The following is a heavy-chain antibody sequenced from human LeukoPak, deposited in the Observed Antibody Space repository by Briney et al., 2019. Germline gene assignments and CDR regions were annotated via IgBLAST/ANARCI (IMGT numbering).Heavy chain of an antibody. CDR3: ARVVLRYYVPGMDV. J-gene: IGHJ6*02. D-gene: IGHD2/OR15-2a*01. Sequence: PSETLSLTCAVYGGSFSGYYWSWIRQPPGKGLEWIGEINHSGSTNYNPSLKSRVTISVDTSKNQFSLKLSSVTAADTAVYYCARVVLRYYVPGMDVWGQGTTVTVS. V-gene: IGHV4-34*01. CDR2: INHSGST. CDR1: GGSFSGYY.